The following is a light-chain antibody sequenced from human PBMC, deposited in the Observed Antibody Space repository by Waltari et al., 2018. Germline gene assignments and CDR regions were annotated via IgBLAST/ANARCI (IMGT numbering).Light chain of an antibody. CDR3: QQSYKTPIT. Sequence: DIQMTQSPSSLSASVGDRVTITCRASQSIDTYLNWYQQKLGKAPKVLIYAASSLQSGVPSRFSGSGSGKDFTLTISSLQPEDFATYYCQQSYKTPITFGQGTRLEIK. V-gene: IGKV1-39*01. J-gene: IGKJ5*01. CDR1: QSIDTY. CDR2: AAS.